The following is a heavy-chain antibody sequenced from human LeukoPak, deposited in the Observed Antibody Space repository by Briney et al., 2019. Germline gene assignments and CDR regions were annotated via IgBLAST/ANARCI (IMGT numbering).Heavy chain of an antibody. V-gene: IGHV4-34*01. J-gene: IGHJ4*02. CDR1: GGSFSDYY. D-gene: IGHD3-10*01. CDR3: ARGGEGYHYGSASQDY. Sequence: SETLSLTCAVYGGSFSDYYWSWIRQPPGKGLQWIGETNHSGSTNYNPSLKSRVTMSLDTSKNQFSLKLSSVTAADTAVYYCARGGEGYHYGSASQDYWGQGTLVTVSS. CDR2: TNHSGST.